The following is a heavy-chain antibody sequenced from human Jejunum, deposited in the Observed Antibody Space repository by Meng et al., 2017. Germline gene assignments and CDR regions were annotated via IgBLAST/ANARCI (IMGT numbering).Heavy chain of an antibody. CDR2: INPDGRYE. Sequence: GGPLRLSCAASGLTLSGYWMNWIRQAPGKGLEWVANINPDGRYELYVDSVKGRFTISRDNVKNSLDLQMNSLRVEDTAMYYCVRNGASGDYWGQGTLVTVSS. J-gene: IGHJ4*02. CDR3: VRNGASGDY. CDR1: GLTLSGYW. V-gene: IGHV3-7*01. D-gene: IGHD3-10*01.